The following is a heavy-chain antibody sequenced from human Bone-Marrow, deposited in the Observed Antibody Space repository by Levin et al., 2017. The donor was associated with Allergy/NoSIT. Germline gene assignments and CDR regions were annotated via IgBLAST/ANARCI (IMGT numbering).Heavy chain of an antibody. CDR3: AKDDYYAVTHFDY. Sequence: QAGGSLRLSCAASGFTFSSYAMSWVRQAPGKGLEWVSAISGSGGSTYYADSVKGRFTISRDNSKNTLYLQMNSLRAEDTAVYYCAKDDYYAVTHFDYWGQGTLVTVSS. J-gene: IGHJ4*02. D-gene: IGHD3-22*01. CDR1: GFTFSSYA. CDR2: ISGSGGST. V-gene: IGHV3-23*01.